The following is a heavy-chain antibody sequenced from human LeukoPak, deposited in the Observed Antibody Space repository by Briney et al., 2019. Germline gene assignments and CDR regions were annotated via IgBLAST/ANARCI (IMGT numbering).Heavy chain of an antibody. CDR1: GGSISSYY. J-gene: IGHJ4*02. CDR3: ARGIAAAGPFDY. V-gene: IGHV4-34*01. CDR2: IHHSGST. D-gene: IGHD6-13*01. Sequence: SETLSLTCTVSGGSISSYYWSWIRQPPGKGLEWIGEIHHSGSTNYNPSLKSRVTISVDTSKNQFSLKLSSVTAADTAVYSCARGIAAAGPFDYWGQGTLVTVSS.